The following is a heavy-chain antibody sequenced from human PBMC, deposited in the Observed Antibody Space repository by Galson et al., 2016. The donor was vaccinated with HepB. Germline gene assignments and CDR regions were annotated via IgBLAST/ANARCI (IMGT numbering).Heavy chain of an antibody. Sequence: SLRLSCAASGFTFSSHSMKWVRQAPGKGLEWVSSISSSSTYIYYADSVKRRFTISRDNAKNSLYLQMKSLRAEDTAVYYCARLIYCSNNICYDYWGQGTLVTVSS. CDR1: GFTFSSHS. J-gene: IGHJ4*02. CDR3: ARLIYCSNNICYDY. D-gene: IGHD2-2*01. V-gene: IGHV3-21*01. CDR2: ISSSSTYI.